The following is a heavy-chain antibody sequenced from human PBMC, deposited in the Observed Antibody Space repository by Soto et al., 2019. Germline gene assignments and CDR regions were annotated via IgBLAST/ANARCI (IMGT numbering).Heavy chain of an antibody. V-gene: IGHV4-39*01. CDR1: GGSISSSSYY. Sequence: SETLSLTCTVSGGSISSSSYYWGWIRQPPGKGLEWIGSIYYSGSTYYNPSVKSRVTISVDTSKNQFSLKLSSVTAADTALYYCATVVVVAASDYYYMDVWGKGTTVTVSS. CDR3: ATVVVVAASDYYYMDV. CDR2: IYYSGST. D-gene: IGHD2-15*01. J-gene: IGHJ6*03.